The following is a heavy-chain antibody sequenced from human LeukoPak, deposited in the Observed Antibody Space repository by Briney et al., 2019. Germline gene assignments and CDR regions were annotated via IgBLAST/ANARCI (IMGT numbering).Heavy chain of an antibody. CDR1: GYSFTSYW. D-gene: IGHD2-2*01. J-gene: IGHJ4*02. Sequence: KPGESLKISCKGSGYSFTSYWIGWVRQMPGKGLEWMGIIYPGDSDTKYSPSFQGQVTISADKSISTAYLQWSSLKASDTAMYYCARQGFEYQLLPTYFDYWGQGTLVTVSS. CDR3: ARQGFEYQLLPTYFDY. V-gene: IGHV5-51*01. CDR2: IYPGDSDT.